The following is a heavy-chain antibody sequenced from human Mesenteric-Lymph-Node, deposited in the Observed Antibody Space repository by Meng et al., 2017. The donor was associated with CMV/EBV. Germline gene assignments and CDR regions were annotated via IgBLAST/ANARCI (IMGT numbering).Heavy chain of an antibody. J-gene: IGHJ3*02. D-gene: IGHD2/OR15-2a*01. CDR1: GGSINSSPYY. CDR2: IYNNDIT. CDR3: ASRIGAFDI. Sequence: SETLSLTCTVSGGSINSSPYYWGWIRQPPGRGLDWIGSIYNNDITYYNPSLRSRVTISVDTSKSQLSLKLTSVTAADTAVYYCASRIGAFDIWGQGTMVTVSS. V-gene: IGHV4-39*07.